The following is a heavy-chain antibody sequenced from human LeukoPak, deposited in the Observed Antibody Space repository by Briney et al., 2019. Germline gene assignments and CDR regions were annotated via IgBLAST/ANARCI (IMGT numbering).Heavy chain of an antibody. D-gene: IGHD3-10*01. J-gene: IGHJ4*02. CDR3: ARGPAGPPYYFDY. CDR1: GGTFIIYA. V-gene: IGHV1-69*06. Sequence: ASVRVSCKASGGTFIIYAISWVRQAPGQGLEWMGGIIPIFGTANYAQKFQGRVTITADKSTSTAYMELSSLRSEDTAVYYCARGPAGPPYYFDYWGQGTLVTVSS. CDR2: IIPIFGTA.